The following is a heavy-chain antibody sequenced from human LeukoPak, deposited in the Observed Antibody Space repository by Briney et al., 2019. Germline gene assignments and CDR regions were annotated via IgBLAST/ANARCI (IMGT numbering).Heavy chain of an antibody. CDR3: ARGGIYSQGFDS. CDR1: GFTFSSYS. D-gene: IGHD6-13*01. CDR2: ISTTSDYI. V-gene: IGHV3-21*01. J-gene: IGHJ4*02. Sequence: PGGSLRLSCAASGFTFSSYSMNWARQAPGKGLEWVSTISTTSDYIYYADSLKGRLTISRDNAKNSLYLQMNSLRAEDTAVYYCARGGIYSQGFDSWGQGTLVTVSS.